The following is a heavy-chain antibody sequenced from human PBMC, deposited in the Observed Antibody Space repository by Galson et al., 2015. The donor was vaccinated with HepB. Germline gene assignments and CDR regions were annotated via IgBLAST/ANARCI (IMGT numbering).Heavy chain of an antibody. J-gene: IGHJ3*02. Sequence: SVKVSCKVSGYTLTELSMHWVRQAPGKGLEWMGGFDPEDGETIYAQKFQGRVTMTEDTSTDTAYMELSSLRSEDTAVYYCATHRGIVVALNAFDIWGQGTMVTVSS. CDR3: ATHRGIVVALNAFDI. D-gene: IGHD3-22*01. CDR1: GYTLTELS. CDR2: FDPEDGET. V-gene: IGHV1-24*01.